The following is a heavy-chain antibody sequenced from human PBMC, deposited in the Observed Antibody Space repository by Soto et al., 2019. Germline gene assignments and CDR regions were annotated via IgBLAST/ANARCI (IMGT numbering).Heavy chain of an antibody. V-gene: IGHV4-39*02. CDR1: GGPIRSSSHY. Sequence: SETLSLTCTVSGGPIRSSSHYWGWIRQSPGTGLEWIGSIDESGDSYYNPSLKSRVTIFVDTSKNQFSLKLISVTGADSAIYYCAREGGYVDYWGQGTLGTVSS. CDR2: IDESGDS. D-gene: IGHD1-1*01. CDR3: AREGGYVDY. J-gene: IGHJ4*02.